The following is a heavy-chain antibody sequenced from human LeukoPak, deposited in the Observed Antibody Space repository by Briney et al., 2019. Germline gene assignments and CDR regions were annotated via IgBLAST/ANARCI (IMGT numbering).Heavy chain of an antibody. V-gene: IGHV3-23*01. CDR2: ISGSGGST. CDR1: GFTFSSNA. J-gene: IGHJ4*02. D-gene: IGHD1-26*01. Sequence: GGSLRLSCAASGFTFSSNAMSWVRQAPGKGLEWVSAISGSGGSTYYADSVKGRFTISRDNSKNTLYLQMNSLRAEDTAVYYCAKPTGQWELLNGWGQGTLVTVSS. CDR3: AKPTGQWELLNG.